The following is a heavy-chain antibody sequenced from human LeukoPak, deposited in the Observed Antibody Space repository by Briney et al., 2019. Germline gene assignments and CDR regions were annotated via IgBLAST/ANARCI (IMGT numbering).Heavy chain of an antibody. D-gene: IGHD7-27*01. CDR2: INHSGST. CDR1: GGSFSGYY. CDR3: ARDRAGDSFDI. J-gene: IGHJ3*02. Sequence: SSETLSLTCAVYGGSFSGYYWSWIRQPPGKGLEWIGEINHSGSTNYNPSLKSRVTISVDTSKNQFSLKLSSVTAADTAVYYCARDRAGDSFDIWGQGTMVTVSS. V-gene: IGHV4-34*01.